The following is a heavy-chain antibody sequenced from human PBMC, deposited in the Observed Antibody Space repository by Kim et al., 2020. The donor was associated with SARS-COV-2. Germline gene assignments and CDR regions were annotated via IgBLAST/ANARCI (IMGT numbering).Heavy chain of an antibody. J-gene: IGHJ4*02. V-gene: IGHV3-30*03. Sequence: YADSVKRRFTSSRDNSNRTVFLQLNSLRPEDTAVYYCAGDNDYMGYHYLDSWGQGTLVTVST. D-gene: IGHD3-16*01. CDR3: AGDNDYMGYHYLDS.